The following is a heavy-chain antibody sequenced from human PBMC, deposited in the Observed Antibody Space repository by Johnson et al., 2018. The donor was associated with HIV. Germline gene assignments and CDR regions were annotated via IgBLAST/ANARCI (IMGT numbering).Heavy chain of an antibody. CDR3: ASLIAAAGDDAFDI. Sequence: VQLVESGGGLVQPGGSLRLSCAASGFTVSSNYMSWVRQAPGKGLEWVSAIGASGGRTFYADSVKGRFTISRDNSKNTLYLQMNSLRAEDTAVYYCASLIAAAGDDAFDIWGQGTMVTVSS. CDR2: IGASGGRT. CDR1: GFTVSSNY. D-gene: IGHD6-13*01. V-gene: IGHV3-66*02. J-gene: IGHJ3*02.